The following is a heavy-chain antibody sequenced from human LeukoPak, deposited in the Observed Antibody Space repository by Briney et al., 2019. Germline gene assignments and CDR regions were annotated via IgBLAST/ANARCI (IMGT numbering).Heavy chain of an antibody. CDR1: GFTFSRYG. V-gene: IGHV3-30*18. J-gene: IGHJ4*02. Sequence: PGRSLRLSCAASGFTFSRYGMHWVRQAPGKGLEWVAIISYDGSNKYYADSVKGRFTISRDNYKDTLYLQMNSLRAEDTAVYYCAKPYDILTGSLDYWGQGTLVTVSS. D-gene: IGHD3-9*01. CDR2: ISYDGSNK. CDR3: AKPYDILTGSLDY.